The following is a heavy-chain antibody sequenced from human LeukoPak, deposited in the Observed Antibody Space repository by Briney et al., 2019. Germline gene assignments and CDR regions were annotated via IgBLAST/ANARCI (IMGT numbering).Heavy chain of an antibody. CDR1: GGSISNYY. CDR3: ARGPYSYDSSGAFDI. V-gene: IGHV4-59*12. Sequence: ASETLSLTCTISGGSISNYYWSWIRQPPGKGLEWIGYIYYSGRTRYNPSLKSPVTISVDTSKNQFSLRLSSVIAADTAVYFCARGPYSYDSSGAFDIWGQGTMVTVSS. D-gene: IGHD3-22*01. CDR2: IYYSGRT. J-gene: IGHJ3*02.